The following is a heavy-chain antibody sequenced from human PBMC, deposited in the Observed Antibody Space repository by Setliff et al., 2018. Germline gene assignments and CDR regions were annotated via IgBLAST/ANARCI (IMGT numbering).Heavy chain of an antibody. CDR1: GGSFSGYY. CDR3: ARSFSRSEKFLLDY. V-gene: IGHV4-34*12. J-gene: IGHJ4*02. Sequence: SETLSLTCAVYGGSFSGYYWSWIRQPPGKRLERIGEIIHSGSTNYNPSLKSRVTISMDTSKNQFSLKVSSVTAADTAVYYCARSFSRSEKFLLDYWGQGALVTVSS. CDR2: IIHSGST. D-gene: IGHD2-15*01.